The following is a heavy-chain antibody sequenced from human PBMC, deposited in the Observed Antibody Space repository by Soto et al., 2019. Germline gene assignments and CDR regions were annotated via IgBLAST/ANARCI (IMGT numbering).Heavy chain of an antibody. CDR2: IWYDGSNK. CDR3: ARDSTVQRGYYYYGMDV. CDR1: GFTFSSYG. V-gene: IGHV3-33*01. D-gene: IGHD6-25*01. Sequence: QVQLVESGGGVVQPGRSLRLSCAASGFTFSSYGMHWVRQAPGKGLEWVAVIWYDGSNKYYADSVKGRFTISRDNSKNTLYLQRNSLRAEDTAVYYCARDSTVQRGYYYYGMDVWGQGTTVTVSS. J-gene: IGHJ6*02.